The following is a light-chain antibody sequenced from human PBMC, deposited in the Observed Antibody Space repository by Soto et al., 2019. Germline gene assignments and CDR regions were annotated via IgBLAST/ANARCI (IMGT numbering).Light chain of an antibody. CDR3: GSLSASRVWV. Sequence: QSVLTQPAYVSGSPGQSITMSCTGSSSDFGDDKYVSWYQQHPGKGPNLLIYGVSNRPSGVSNRFSGAKSGNTASLTISGLHIEDEADYFCGSLSASRVWVFGGGTKVTVL. V-gene: IGLV2-14*01. CDR1: SSDFGDDKY. J-gene: IGLJ3*02. CDR2: GVS.